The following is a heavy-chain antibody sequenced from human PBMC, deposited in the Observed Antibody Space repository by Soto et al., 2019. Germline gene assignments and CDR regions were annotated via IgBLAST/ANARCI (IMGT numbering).Heavy chain of an antibody. V-gene: IGHV1-18*01. CDR2: ISAYNGNT. CDR3: GRTTPNYYYYYYMDV. Sequence: ASVKVSCKASGYTFTSYGISWVRQAPGQGLEWMGWISAYNGNTNYAQKLQGRVTMTTDTSTSTAYMELRSLRSDDTAVYYCGRTTPNYYYYYYMDVWGKGTTVTVSS. J-gene: IGHJ6*03. CDR1: GYTFTSYG. D-gene: IGHD4-4*01.